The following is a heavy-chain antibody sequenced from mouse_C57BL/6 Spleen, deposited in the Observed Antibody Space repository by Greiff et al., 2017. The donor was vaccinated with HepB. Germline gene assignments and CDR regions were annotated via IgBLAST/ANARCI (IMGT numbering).Heavy chain of an antibody. J-gene: IGHJ4*01. CDR1: GFNIKDDY. CDR2: IDPENGDT. Sequence: VTLKVSGAELVRPGASVKLSCTASGFNIKDDYMHWVKQRPEQGLEWIGWIDPENGDTEYASKFQGKATITADTSSNTAYLQLSSLTSEDTAVYYCTRYYAMDYWGQGTSVTVSS. CDR3: TRYYAMDY. V-gene: IGHV14-4*01.